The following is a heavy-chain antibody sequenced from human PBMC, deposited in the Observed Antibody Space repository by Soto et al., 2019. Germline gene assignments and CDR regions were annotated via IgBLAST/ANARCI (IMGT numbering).Heavy chain of an antibody. Sequence: GGSLRLSCAASGFTFSSYAMSWVRQAPGKGLEWVSAISGSGGSTYYADSVKGRFTISRDNSKNTLYLQMNSLRAEDTAVYYSAKYRADTAMVNGIGGDAFDIWGQGTMVTVSS. D-gene: IGHD5-18*01. CDR1: GFTFSSYA. J-gene: IGHJ3*02. CDR2: ISGSGGST. V-gene: IGHV3-23*01. CDR3: AKYRADTAMVNGIGGDAFDI.